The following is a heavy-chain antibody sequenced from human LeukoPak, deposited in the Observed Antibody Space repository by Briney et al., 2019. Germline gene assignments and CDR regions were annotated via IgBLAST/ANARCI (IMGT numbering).Heavy chain of an antibody. D-gene: IGHD6-19*01. J-gene: IGHJ5*02. Sequence: GRSLRLSCAASGFTFSSYGMHWVRQAPGKGLEWVAVISYDGSNKYYADSVKGRFTISRDNSKNTLYLQMNSLRAEDTAVYYCARAGGWPFGWFDPWGQGTLVTVSS. CDR1: GFTFSSYG. V-gene: IGHV3-30*03. CDR3: ARAGGWPFGWFDP. CDR2: ISYDGSNK.